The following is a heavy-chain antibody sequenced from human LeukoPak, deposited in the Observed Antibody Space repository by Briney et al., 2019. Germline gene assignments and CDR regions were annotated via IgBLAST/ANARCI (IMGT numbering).Heavy chain of an antibody. Sequence: PGGSLRLSCAASGFTFSSYNMNWVRQAPGKGLEWVSFISSTSNTIYYADSVKGRFTISRDNAKNSLYLQMNSLRAEDTAAYYCASEEGFDYWGQGTLVTVSS. CDR3: ASEEGFDY. J-gene: IGHJ4*02. V-gene: IGHV3-48*01. CDR2: ISSTSNTI. CDR1: GFTFSSYN.